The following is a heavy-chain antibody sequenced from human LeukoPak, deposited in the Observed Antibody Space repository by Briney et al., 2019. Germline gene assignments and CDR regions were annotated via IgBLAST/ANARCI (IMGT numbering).Heavy chain of an antibody. CDR2: VSSSSSYI. J-gene: IGHJ4*02. CDR1: GFTFSSYS. CDR3: AREPRRVDFDWLFHTGDLDY. V-gene: IGHV3-21*01. Sequence: PGGSLRLSCAASGFTFSSYSMNWVRQAPGKGLDLVSSVSSSSSYIYYADSVKGRFTISRDNAKNSMYLQMNSLRAEDTAVYYCAREPRRVDFDWLFHTGDLDYWGQGTLVTVSS. D-gene: IGHD3-9*01.